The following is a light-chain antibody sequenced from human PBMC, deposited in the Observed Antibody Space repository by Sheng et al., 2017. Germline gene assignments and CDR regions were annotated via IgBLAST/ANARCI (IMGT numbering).Light chain of an antibody. V-gene: IGKV1-9*01. CDR1: QGISTY. CDR3: QQLDSFPFT. J-gene: IGKJ3*01. Sequence: IQLTQSPSSLSASVGDRVTITCRASQGISTYFAWYQQKPGKAPQLLIYKTSTLQTGVPSRFSGTGSGTDFTLTISGLQPEDSATXYCQQLDSFPFTFGPGT. CDR2: KTS.